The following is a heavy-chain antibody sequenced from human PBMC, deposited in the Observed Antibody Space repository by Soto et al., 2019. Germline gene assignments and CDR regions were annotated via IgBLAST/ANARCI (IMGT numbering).Heavy chain of an antibody. Sequence: PSETLSLTCAVYGGSFSGYYWSWIRQPPGKGLEWIGEINHSGSTNYNPSLKSRVTISVDTSKNQFSLKLSSVTAADTAVYYCARRVLAAIAKLYYYYMDVWGKGTTVTGSS. CDR2: INHSGST. J-gene: IGHJ6*03. CDR3: ARRVLAAIAKLYYYYMDV. V-gene: IGHV4-34*01. CDR1: GGSFSGYY. D-gene: IGHD2-2*01.